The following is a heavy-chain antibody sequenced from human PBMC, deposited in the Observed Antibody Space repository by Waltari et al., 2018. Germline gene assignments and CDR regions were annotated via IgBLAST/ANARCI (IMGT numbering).Heavy chain of an antibody. V-gene: IGHV3-33*01. J-gene: IGHJ4*02. D-gene: IGHD1-26*01. CDR3: ARDLKGHSGPHDY. Sequence: QVQLVESGGGVVQPGRSLRLSCAASGFTFSSYGMHWVRPAPGKGLEWVAVIWYDGSNKYYADSVKGRFTISRDNSKNTLYLQMNSLRAEDTAVYYCARDLKGHSGPHDYWGQGTLVTVSS. CDR1: GFTFSSYG. CDR2: IWYDGSNK.